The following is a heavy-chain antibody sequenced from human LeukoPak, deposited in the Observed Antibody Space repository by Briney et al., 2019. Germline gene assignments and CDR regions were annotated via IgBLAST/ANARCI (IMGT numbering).Heavy chain of an antibody. D-gene: IGHD3/OR15-3a*01. J-gene: IGHJ2*01. CDR3: AKWGDFWTGLNNWYFEL. V-gene: IGHV3-23*01. CDR2: ISGSGRDT. Sequence: PGGSLRLSCAASGLTFPRYAFAWVRQAPGRGLQWVSGISGSGRDTFYSDSVKGRFTISRDNSKNTHYLQMSSLTAEDTVVYYCAKWGDFWTGLNNWYFELWGRGTLVTVSS. CDR1: GLTFPRYA.